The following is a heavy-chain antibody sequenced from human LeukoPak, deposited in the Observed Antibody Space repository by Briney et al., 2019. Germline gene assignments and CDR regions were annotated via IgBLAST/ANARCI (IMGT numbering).Heavy chain of an antibody. Sequence: PGRSLRLSCAASGFTVSSYGMHWVRQAPGKGLEWVAVISYDGSNKYYADSVKGRFTISRDNSKNTLYLQMNSLRAEDTAVYYCAKDVRDYFDYWGQGTLVTVSS. CDR2: ISYDGSNK. J-gene: IGHJ4*02. CDR3: AKDVRDYFDY. CDR1: GFTVSSYG. D-gene: IGHD3-10*02. V-gene: IGHV3-30*18.